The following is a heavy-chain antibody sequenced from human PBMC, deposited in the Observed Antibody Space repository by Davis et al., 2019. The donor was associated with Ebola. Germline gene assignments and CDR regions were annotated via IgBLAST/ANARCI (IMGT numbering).Heavy chain of an antibody. CDR1: GESFSAYY. Sequence: PSETLSLTCAVYGESFSAYYWNWIRQSPGKGLEWIGEIHQSGSTNYNPSLKSRATMSMDSSKNQFSLKLNSLTAADTAVYYCARGAPLQLWRYSYYYMDVWGIGATVTVSS. D-gene: IGHD5-18*01. CDR2: IHQSGST. CDR3: ARGAPLQLWRYSYYYMDV. J-gene: IGHJ6*03. V-gene: IGHV4-34*01.